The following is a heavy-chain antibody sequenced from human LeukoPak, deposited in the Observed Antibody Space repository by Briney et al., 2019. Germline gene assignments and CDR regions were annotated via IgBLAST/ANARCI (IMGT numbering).Heavy chain of an antibody. V-gene: IGHV3-7*01. Sequence: PGGSLRLSCAASGFTFSSYWMSWVRQAPGKGLEWVANIKQDGSEKYYVDSVKGRFTISRDNSKNTLYLQMNSLRAEDTAVYYCARDREDAIIAAAGYYFDYWGQGTLVTVSS. CDR3: ARDREDAIIAAAGYYFDY. CDR2: IKQDGSEK. CDR1: GFTFSSYW. D-gene: IGHD6-13*01. J-gene: IGHJ4*02.